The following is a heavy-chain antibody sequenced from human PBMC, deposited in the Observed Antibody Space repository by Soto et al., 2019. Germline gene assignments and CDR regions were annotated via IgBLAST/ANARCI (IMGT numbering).Heavy chain of an antibody. CDR3: ASTVAAAALNWFDP. J-gene: IGHJ5*02. Sequence: SETLSLTCAVYGGSFSGYYWSWIRQPPGKGLEWIGEINHSGSTNYNPSLKSRVTISVDTSKNQFSLKLSSVTAADTAVYYCASTVAAAALNWFDPWGQGTLVTVSS. V-gene: IGHV4-34*01. CDR2: INHSGST. CDR1: GGSFSGYY. D-gene: IGHD6-13*01.